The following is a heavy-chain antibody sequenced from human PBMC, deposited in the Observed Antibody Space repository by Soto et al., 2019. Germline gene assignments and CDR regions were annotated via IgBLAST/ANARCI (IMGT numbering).Heavy chain of an antibody. D-gene: IGHD2-8*01. J-gene: IGHJ4*02. CDR1: GDSVTNYF. V-gene: IGHV4-59*02. CDR2: MYHGGRT. CDR3: ARDPGYCTNGVCPIFDF. Sequence: SETLSLTCTVSGDSVTNYFWSWMRQPPWKGLEWIGHMYHGGRTNYSPSLKSRVTMSLDSSKNQFSLNLSSVTAADTAVYFCARDPGYCTNGVCPIFDFWGQGVLVTV.